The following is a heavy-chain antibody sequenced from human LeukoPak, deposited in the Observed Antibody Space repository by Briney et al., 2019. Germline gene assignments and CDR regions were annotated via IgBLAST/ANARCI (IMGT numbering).Heavy chain of an antibody. Sequence: PSETLSLTCTVSGGSISSYYWSWIRQPPGKGLEWIGYIYYSGSTNYNPSLKSRVTISVDTSKNQFSLTLSSVTAADTAVYYCAREPFRYFDWSGRLFCWFAPWGQGPLVTVSS. J-gene: IGHJ5*02. CDR2: IYYSGST. D-gene: IGHD3-9*01. CDR1: GGSISSYY. CDR3: AREPFRYFDWSGRLFCWFAP. V-gene: IGHV4-59*12.